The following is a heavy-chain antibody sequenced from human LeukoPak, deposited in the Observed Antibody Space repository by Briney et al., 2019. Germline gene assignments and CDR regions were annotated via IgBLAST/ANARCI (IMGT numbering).Heavy chain of an antibody. CDR2: IYNGGST. V-gene: IGHV4-4*08. CDR1: GASISRDY. Sequence: SETLTLTCTVSGASISRDYWTWIRQPPGKGLEWIGYIYNGGSTYYNPSLKSRVTISVDTSKNQFSLKLSSVTAADTAVYYCARGVAVAVGTDYWGQGTLVTVSS. CDR3: ARGVAVAVGTDY. J-gene: IGHJ4*02. D-gene: IGHD6-19*01.